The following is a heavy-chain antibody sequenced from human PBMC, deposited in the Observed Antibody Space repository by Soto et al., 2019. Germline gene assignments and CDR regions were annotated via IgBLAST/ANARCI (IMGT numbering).Heavy chain of an antibody. V-gene: IGHV3-9*01. D-gene: IGHD1-26*01. CDR2: ISWNSGSI. Sequence: EVQLVESGGGLVQPGRSLRLSCAASGFTFDDYAMHWVRQAPGKGLEWVAGISWNSGSIGYADSVKGRFTISRDNAKNSLYLQMNSLRAEDTALYYCAKDSDSGSYKVWDYFDYWGQGTLVTVSS. CDR1: GFTFDDYA. J-gene: IGHJ4*02. CDR3: AKDSDSGSYKVWDYFDY.